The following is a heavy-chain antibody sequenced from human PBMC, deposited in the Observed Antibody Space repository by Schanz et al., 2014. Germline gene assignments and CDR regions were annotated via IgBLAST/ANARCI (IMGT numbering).Heavy chain of an antibody. CDR2: INTGGDST. J-gene: IGHJ4*02. CDR3: AKSQGSSFDS. D-gene: IGHD6-13*01. CDR1: GFSVGNKY. Sequence: EVQLVQSGGGLVQPGGSLRLSCAASGFSVGNKYMNWVRQAPGKGLEWVSSINTGGDSTYYADSVKGRFTISSDNSKSTLYLQMSSLRAEDTAVYYCAKSQGSSFDSWGQGTLVTVSS. V-gene: IGHV3-23*04.